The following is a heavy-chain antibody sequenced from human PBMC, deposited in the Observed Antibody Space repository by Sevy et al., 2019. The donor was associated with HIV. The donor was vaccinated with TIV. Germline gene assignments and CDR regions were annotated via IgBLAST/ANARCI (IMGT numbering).Heavy chain of an antibody. CDR3: ARVSSIYYDRGYYYAMDV. CDR1: RFTFSTYW. D-gene: IGHD3-22*01. CDR2: INQDGGEK. Sequence: GGSLRLSCVVSRFTFSTYWMGWVRQAPGKGLEWVANINQDGGEKYHLDSVKGRFTISRDNAKNSLYLQMNSLRAEDSAVYFCARVSSIYYDRGYYYAMDVWGQRTTVTVSS. J-gene: IGHJ6*02. V-gene: IGHV3-7*01.